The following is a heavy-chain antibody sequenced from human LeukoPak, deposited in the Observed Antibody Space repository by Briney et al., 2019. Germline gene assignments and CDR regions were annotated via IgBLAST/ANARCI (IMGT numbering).Heavy chain of an antibody. J-gene: IGHJ4*02. V-gene: IGHV3-30*18. CDR1: GFTFSSNG. Sequence: PGRSLRLFCAASGFTFSSNGMHWVRQAPGKGLEWVAVISYDGSDKYYADSVKGRFTISRDNSKNTLYLQMNSLRAEDTAVYYCAKGQYSSGWSLVGETYGGQGTLVTVSS. CDR2: ISYDGSDK. CDR3: AKGQYSSGWSLVGETY. D-gene: IGHD6-19*01.